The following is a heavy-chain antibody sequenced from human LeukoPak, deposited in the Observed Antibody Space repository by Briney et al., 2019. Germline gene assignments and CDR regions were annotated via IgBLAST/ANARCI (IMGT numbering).Heavy chain of an antibody. CDR3: AKPHIAVAGTYYYYMDV. D-gene: IGHD6-19*01. V-gene: IGHV3-7*03. CDR1: GFTFSSYW. J-gene: IGHJ6*03. CDR2: IKQDGSEK. Sequence: GGSLRLSCAASGFTFSSYWMSWVRQAPGKGLEWVANIKQDGSEKYYVDSVKGRFTISRDNAKNSLYLQMNSLRAEDTAVYYCAKPHIAVAGTYYYYMDVWGKGTTVTVSS.